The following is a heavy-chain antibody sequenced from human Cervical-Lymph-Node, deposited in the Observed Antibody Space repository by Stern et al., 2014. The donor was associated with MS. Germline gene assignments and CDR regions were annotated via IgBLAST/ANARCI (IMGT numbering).Heavy chain of an antibody. V-gene: IGHV1-2*04. Sequence: QVQLVESGAEVKKPGASVKVSCKASGYTFTVYDIHWVRQAPGQGLEWMGLINPNSGGTSYEQRFQGWVTMTRDTSISTAYMELNRLRPDDTAVYYCARVGGSGYYPYNWFDSWGQGTLVTVSS. D-gene: IGHD5-12*01. J-gene: IGHJ5*01. CDR2: INPNSGGT. CDR3: ARVGGSGYYPYNWFDS. CDR1: GYTFTVYD.